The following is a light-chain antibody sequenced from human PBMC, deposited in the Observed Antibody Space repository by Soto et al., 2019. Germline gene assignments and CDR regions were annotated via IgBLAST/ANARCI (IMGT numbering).Light chain of an antibody. CDR1: QSISSY. CDR3: QQSYSIPQT. J-gene: IGKJ1*01. CDR2: AAS. Sequence: DIQMTQSPSSLSASVGDRVTITCRASQSISSYLNWYQQKPGKAPKLLIYAASSLHSGVPSRFSGSGSVTDFTLTISSLQPEDFATYYCQQSYSIPQTFGQGTKVEIK. V-gene: IGKV1-39*01.